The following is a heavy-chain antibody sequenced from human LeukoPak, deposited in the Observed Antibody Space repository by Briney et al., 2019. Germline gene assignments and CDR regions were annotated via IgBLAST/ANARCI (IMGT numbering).Heavy chain of an antibody. V-gene: IGHV3-15*01. CDR1: GFTFSNAW. D-gene: IGHD1-26*01. Sequence: GGSLRLSCAASGFTFSNAWMSWVRQAPGKGLEWVGRIKSKTDGGTTDYAAPVKGRFTISGDDSKNTLYLQMNSLKTEDTAVYYCTTPHSGSYWEYFQHWGQGTLVTVSS. CDR3: TTPHSGSYWEYFQH. CDR2: IKSKTDGGTT. J-gene: IGHJ1*01.